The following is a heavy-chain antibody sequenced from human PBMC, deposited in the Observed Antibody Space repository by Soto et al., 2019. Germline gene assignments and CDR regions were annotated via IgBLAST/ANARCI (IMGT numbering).Heavy chain of an antibody. Sequence: ASVKVSCKASGYTFTGYYMHWVRQAPGQGLEWMGWINPNSGGTNYAQKFQGWVTMTRDTSISTAYMELSRLRSDDTAVYYCARDRRDTENHDAFDIWGQGTMVTVSS. J-gene: IGHJ3*02. CDR1: GYTFTGYY. CDR2: INPNSGGT. V-gene: IGHV1-2*04. CDR3: ARDRRDTENHDAFDI. D-gene: IGHD2-2*02.